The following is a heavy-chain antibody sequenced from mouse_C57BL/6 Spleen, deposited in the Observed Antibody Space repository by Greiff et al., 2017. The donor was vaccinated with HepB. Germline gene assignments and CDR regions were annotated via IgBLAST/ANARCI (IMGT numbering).Heavy chain of an antibody. D-gene: IGHD1-1*01. CDR2: IDPNSGGT. CDR3: ARSGYYGSGDY. J-gene: IGHJ4*01. CDR1: GYTFTSYW. Sequence: QVQLQQPGAELVKPGASVKLSCKASGYTFTSYWMHWVKQRPGRGLEWIGRIDPNSGGTKYNEKFKSKATLTVDKPSITAYMQLSSLTSEDSAVYYCARSGYYGSGDYWGQGTSVTVSS. V-gene: IGHV1-72*01.